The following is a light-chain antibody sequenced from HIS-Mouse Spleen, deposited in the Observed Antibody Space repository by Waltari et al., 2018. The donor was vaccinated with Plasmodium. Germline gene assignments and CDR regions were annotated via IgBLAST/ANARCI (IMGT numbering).Light chain of an antibody. Sequence: QSALTQPASVSGSPAQSFTISCPGTSSDVGSYDLVSWYLPHPGKAPKLMIYEGSKRPSGVSNRFSGSKSGNTASLTISGLQAEDEADYYCCSYAGSSTLFGGGTKLTVL. J-gene: IGLJ3*02. CDR1: SSDVGSYDL. CDR3: CSYAGSSTL. V-gene: IGLV2-23*01. CDR2: EGS.